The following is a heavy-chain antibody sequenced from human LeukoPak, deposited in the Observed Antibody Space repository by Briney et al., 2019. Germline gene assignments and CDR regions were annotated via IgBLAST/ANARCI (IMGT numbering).Heavy chain of an antibody. CDR3: ARHISSWYLPALYYFDY. V-gene: IGHV4-39*01. Sequence: SETLSLTCTVSGGSISSSSYYWGWIRQPPGKGLEWIGSIYYSGSTYYNPSLKSRVTISVDTSKNQFSLKLSSVTAADTAVYYCARHISSWYLPALYYFDYWGQGTLVTVSS. CDR2: IYYSGST. J-gene: IGHJ4*02. D-gene: IGHD6-13*01. CDR1: GGSISSSSYY.